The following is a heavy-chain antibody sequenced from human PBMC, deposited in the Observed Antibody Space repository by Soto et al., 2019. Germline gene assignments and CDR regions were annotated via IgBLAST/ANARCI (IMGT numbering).Heavy chain of an antibody. CDR3: ARSGLYCSGGSCYVSPNWFDP. CDR1: GYSISSGYY. CDR2: IYHGGST. J-gene: IGHJ5*02. V-gene: IGHV4-38-2*01. Sequence: PSETLSLTCAVSGYSISSGYYWGWLRQPPGKGLEWIGSIYHGGSTYYNPSLNSRVTLSIDMTNNHVSLILNSVTAADTAVYYCARSGLYCSGGSCYVSPNWFDPWGQGTLVTVSS. D-gene: IGHD2-15*01.